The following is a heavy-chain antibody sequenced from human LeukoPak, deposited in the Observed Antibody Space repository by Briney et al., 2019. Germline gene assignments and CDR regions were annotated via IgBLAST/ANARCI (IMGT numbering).Heavy chain of an antibody. CDR3: ARDRVLGFQH. CDR2: ISSSSSYI. Sequence: GGSLRLSCAASGFTFSSYSMNWVRHAPGKGLVWVSSISSSSSYIYYAGSVKGRFTISRDNDKNSLYLQMNSLRAEDTAVYYCARDRVLGFQHWGQGTLVTVSS. D-gene: IGHD6-6*01. CDR1: GFTFSSYS. V-gene: IGHV3-21*01. J-gene: IGHJ1*01.